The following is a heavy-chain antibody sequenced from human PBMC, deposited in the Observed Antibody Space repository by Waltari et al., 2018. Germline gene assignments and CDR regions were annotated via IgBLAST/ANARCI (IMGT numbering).Heavy chain of an antibody. V-gene: IGHV3-30-3*01. CDR3: ARGATIFGVVTYSDY. CDR1: GFTFSSYA. Sequence: QVQLVESGGGVVQPGRSLRLSCAASGFTFSSYAMHWVRQAPGQGLEWVAVISYDGSTKYYADSVKGRFTISRDNSKNTLYLQMNSLRAEDTAVYYCARGATIFGVVTYSDYWGQGTLVTVSS. J-gene: IGHJ4*02. CDR2: ISYDGSTK. D-gene: IGHD3-3*01.